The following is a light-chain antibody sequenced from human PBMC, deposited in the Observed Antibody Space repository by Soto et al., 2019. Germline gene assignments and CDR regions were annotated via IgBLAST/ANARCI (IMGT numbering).Light chain of an antibody. J-gene: IGLJ1*01. CDR2: EVS. Sequence: QSALTQPASVLGSPGQSITFSCTGTSSDVGGYNFVSWYQQHPGKAPKLMIYEVSSRPSGVSNRFSGSKSGNTASLTISGLQPEDEADYYCSSYTTSSTVVFGTGTKLTVL. CDR1: SSDVGGYNF. V-gene: IGLV2-14*03. CDR3: SSYTTSSTVV.